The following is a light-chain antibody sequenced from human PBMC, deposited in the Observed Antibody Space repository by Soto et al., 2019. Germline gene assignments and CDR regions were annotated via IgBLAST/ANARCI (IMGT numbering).Light chain of an antibody. CDR3: QSHDSSSLI. J-gene: IGLJ2*01. V-gene: IGLV6-57*04. CDR1: SGSIASNS. Sequence: NFMLTQPHSVSESPGKTVTTSCTRSSGSIASNSVQWYQQRPGSAPTTVIYEDNQRPSGVPDRFSGSIDSSSNSASLTISGLKTEDEADYYCQSHDSSSLIFGGGTKLTVL. CDR2: EDN.